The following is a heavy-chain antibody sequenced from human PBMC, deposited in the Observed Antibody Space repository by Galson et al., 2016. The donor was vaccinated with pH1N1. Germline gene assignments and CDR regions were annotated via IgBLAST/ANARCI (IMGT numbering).Heavy chain of an antibody. J-gene: IGHJ4*02. D-gene: IGHD4-17*01. Sequence: SLRLSCAAFEFTLQTYPMSWVRQVPGKGLEWVANINQDGTEKNYADSVKGRFIISRDVAKNPLYLQMSRLTAEDTATYFCSRDGDRRGDYRPWGDYWGQGSLVIVSS. CDR3: SRDGDRRGDYRPWGDY. V-gene: IGHV3-7*03. CDR1: EFTLQTYP. CDR2: INQDGTEK.